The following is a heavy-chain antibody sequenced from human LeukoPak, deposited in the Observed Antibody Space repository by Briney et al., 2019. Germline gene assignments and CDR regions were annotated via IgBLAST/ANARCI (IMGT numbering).Heavy chain of an antibody. CDR2: ISGSGGST. CDR1: GFTFSSYA. J-gene: IGHJ4*02. CDR3: AKSRDSSSSYFDY. D-gene: IGHD6-6*01. Sequence: GGSLRLSCAASGFTFSSYAMSWVRQAPGKGLEWVSAISGSGGSTYYADSAKGRFTISRDNSKNTLYLQMNSLRAEDTAVYYCAKSRDSSSSYFDYWGQGTLVTVSS. V-gene: IGHV3-23*01.